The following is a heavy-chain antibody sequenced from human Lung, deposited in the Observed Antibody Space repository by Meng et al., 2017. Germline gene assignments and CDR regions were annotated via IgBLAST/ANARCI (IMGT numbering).Heavy chain of an antibody. V-gene: IGHV4-34*02. Sequence: QVQLQQWGAGLLKPSETLSLTCAVYGGAFRDYYWSWFRQTPGKGLEWMGDINDSGSSNSNPSLKSRVTMSVDTTKKQFSLTLNSVTAADTAVYYCARGWLLSPPFYFDLWGRGVLVTVSS. D-gene: IGHD4-23*01. CDR1: GGAFRDYY. CDR3: ARGWLLSPPFYFDL. J-gene: IGHJ4*02. CDR2: INDSGSS.